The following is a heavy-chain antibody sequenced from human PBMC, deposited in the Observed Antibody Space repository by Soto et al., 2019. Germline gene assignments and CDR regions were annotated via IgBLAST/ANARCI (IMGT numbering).Heavy chain of an antibody. Sequence: QVQLQESGPGLVKPSQTLSLTCTVSGGSISSGGYYWSWIRQHQGKGLEWIGYIYYSGSTYYNPSLKSRVTISVDTSKNQFSLKLSSVTAADTAVYYCARETYCSSTSCYQPNYYYYGMDVWGQGTTVTVSS. CDR3: ARETYCSSTSCYQPNYYYYGMDV. CDR1: GGSISSGGYY. J-gene: IGHJ6*02. D-gene: IGHD2-2*01. V-gene: IGHV4-31*03. CDR2: IYYSGST.